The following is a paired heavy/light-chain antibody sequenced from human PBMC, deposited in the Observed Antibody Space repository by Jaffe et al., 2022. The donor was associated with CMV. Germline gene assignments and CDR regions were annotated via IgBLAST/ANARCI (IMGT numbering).Light chain of an antibody. V-gene: IGKV3-11*01. CDR2: DAS. CDR3: QQRSNWPLT. J-gene: IGKJ4*01. Sequence: EIVLTQSPATLSLSSGERATLSCRASQSVSTYLAWYQQKPGQAPRLLMYDASNRATGIPARFSGSGSGTDFTLTISSLEPEDSAVYYCQQRSNWPLTFGGGTKVEIK. CDR1: QSVSTY.
Heavy chain of an antibody. D-gene: IGHD3-16*01. J-gene: IGHJ5*01. CDR1: RFTFSTYG. V-gene: IGHV3-21*01. Sequence: EVLLVESGGGLVKPGGCLRLSCAASRFTFSTYGMNWVRQAPGKGLEWVSFISGGTNYIYYADSVKGRFIISRDNTENSLFLQMNSLTVEDTAVYYCVREGVQKWFDSWGQGTLVTVSS. CDR3: VREGVQKWFDS. CDR2: ISGGTNYI.